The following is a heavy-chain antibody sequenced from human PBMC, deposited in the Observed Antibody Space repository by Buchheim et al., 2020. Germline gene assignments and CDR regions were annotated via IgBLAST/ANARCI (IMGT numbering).Heavy chain of an antibody. J-gene: IGHJ4*02. D-gene: IGHD7-27*01. CDR3: ARVLPLGSGTFDY. CDR1: GFTFSSYT. CDR2: ISYDSNYI. V-gene: IGHV3-21*02. Sequence: EVQLVESGGGLVKPGGSLRLSCEASGFTFSSYTMSWLRQAPGKGLEWVSSISYDSNYIYYADSVKGRFTISRDQSKNSMYLQMDGLNAEDTAIYYCARVLPLGSGTFDYWGQGTL.